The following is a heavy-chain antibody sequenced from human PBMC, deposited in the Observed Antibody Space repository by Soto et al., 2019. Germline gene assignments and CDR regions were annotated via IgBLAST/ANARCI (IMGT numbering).Heavy chain of an antibody. CDR1: GYSISSGYY. J-gene: IGHJ5*02. CDR3: ARGYYDFWRVASWFDP. CDR2: IYHSGST. V-gene: IGHV4-38-2*01. D-gene: IGHD3-3*01. Sequence: SETLSLTCAVSGYSISSGYYWGCIRQPPGKGLEWIGSIYHSGSTYYNPSLKSRVTISVDTSKNQFSLKLSSVTAADTAVYYCARGYYDFWRVASWFDPWGQGTLVTVSS.